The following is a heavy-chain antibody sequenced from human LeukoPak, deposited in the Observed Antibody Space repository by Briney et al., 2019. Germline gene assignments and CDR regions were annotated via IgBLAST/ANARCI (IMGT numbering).Heavy chain of an antibody. CDR3: AKVVSTSSWDYFDY. CDR1: GFTFSSYG. J-gene: IGHJ4*02. CDR2: IRYDGSNK. Sequence: PGGSLRLSCAASGFTFSSYGMHWVRQAPGKGLEWVAFIRYDGSNKYYADSVKGRFTISRDNSKNTLYLQMNSLRAEDTAVYYCAKVVSTSSWDYFDYWGQGTLVTVSS. V-gene: IGHV3-30*02. D-gene: IGHD2-2*01.